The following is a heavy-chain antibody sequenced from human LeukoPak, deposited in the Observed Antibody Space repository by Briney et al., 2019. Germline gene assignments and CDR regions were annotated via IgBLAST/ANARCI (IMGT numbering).Heavy chain of an antibody. CDR1: GFSFSDYY. CDR2: ISGSGGST. D-gene: IGHD2-2*01. Sequence: GGSLRLSCAASGFSFSDYYMNWIRQAPGKGLEWVSAISGSGGSTYYADSVKGRFTISRDNSKNTLYLQMNSLRAEDTAVYYCAKGDALDIVVVPAARVSFDYWGQGTLVTVSS. J-gene: IGHJ4*02. V-gene: IGHV3-23*01. CDR3: AKGDALDIVVVPAARVSFDY.